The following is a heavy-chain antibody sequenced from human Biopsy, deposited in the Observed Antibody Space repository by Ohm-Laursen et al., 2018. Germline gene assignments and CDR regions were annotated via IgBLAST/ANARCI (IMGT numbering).Heavy chain of an antibody. Sequence: ASVKVSCKASGYSSTSYYMHWVRQAPGQGLEWMGMINPSGSTTSYPQIFQGRVTVTRDTSKSTVYMELSSLRSADTAVYFCARNTGWYGDLYYFDYWGQGTLVTVSS. CDR3: ARNTGWYGDLYYFDY. CDR1: GYSSTSYY. J-gene: IGHJ4*02. CDR2: INPSGSTT. V-gene: IGHV1-46*01. D-gene: IGHD6-19*01.